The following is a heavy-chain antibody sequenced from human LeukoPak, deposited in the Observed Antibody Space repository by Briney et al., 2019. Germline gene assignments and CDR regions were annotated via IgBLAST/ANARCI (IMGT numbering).Heavy chain of an antibody. V-gene: IGHV4-4*02. J-gene: IGHJ5*02. CDR3: ARGSWFDP. Sequence: PSGTLSLTCAVSGGSISSSNWWSWVRQPPGKGLEWIGEIYHGGSTNYNPSLMSRVTISIDKSKNQFSLKLTSVTAADTAVYYCARGSWFDPWGQGTLVTVSS. CDR2: IYHGGST. CDR1: GGSISSSNW.